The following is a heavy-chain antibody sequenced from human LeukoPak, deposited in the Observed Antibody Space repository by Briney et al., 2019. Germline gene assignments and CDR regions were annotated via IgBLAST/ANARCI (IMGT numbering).Heavy chain of an antibody. CDR2: IRYDGSNK. J-gene: IGHJ4*02. CDR1: GFTFSSYG. V-gene: IGHV3-30*02. CDR3: AKGLRFLEWLLG. Sequence: GGSLRLSCAASGFTFSSYGMHWVRQAPGKGLEWVAFIRYDGSNKYYADSVKGRFTISRDNSKNTLYLQMNSLRAEDTAVYYCAKGLRFLEWLLGWGQGTLVTVSS. D-gene: IGHD3-3*01.